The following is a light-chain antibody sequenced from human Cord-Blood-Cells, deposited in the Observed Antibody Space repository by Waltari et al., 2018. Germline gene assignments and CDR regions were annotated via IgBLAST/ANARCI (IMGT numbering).Light chain of an antibody. CDR1: SSDVGGYNY. Sequence: QSALTQPASVSGSPGQSLTISCTGTSSDVGGYNYFSWYQQHPGKAPKLMIYDVSNRPSGVSNRFYGSKSGNTASLTISGLQAEDEADYYCSSYTSSSTLVVFGGGTKLTVL. CDR3: SSYTSSSTLVV. J-gene: IGLJ2*01. V-gene: IGLV2-14*01. CDR2: DVS.